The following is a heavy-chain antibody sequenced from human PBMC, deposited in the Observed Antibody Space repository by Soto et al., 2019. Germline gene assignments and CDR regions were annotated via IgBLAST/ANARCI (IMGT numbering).Heavy chain of an antibody. CDR1: GFTFSSYS. D-gene: IGHD6-6*01. CDR2: ISSSSSYI. Sequence: GGSLRLSCAASGFTFSSYSMNWVRQAPGKGLEWVSSISSSSSYIYYADSVKGRFTISRDNAKNSLYLQMNSLRAEDTAVYYCARPYSSSSGPYYGMDVWGQGTTVTVSS. J-gene: IGHJ6*02. V-gene: IGHV3-21*01. CDR3: ARPYSSSSGPYYGMDV.